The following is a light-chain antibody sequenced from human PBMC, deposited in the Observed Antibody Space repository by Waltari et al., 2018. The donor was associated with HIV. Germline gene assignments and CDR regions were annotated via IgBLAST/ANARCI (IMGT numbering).Light chain of an antibody. CDR3: QSYDSSLSAWV. Sequence: QPVLTQPPSVSGAPGLGVTVSCTGSGSNIGAGYDVHWYQTLPGTAPKLLIYGNINRPSGVPDRSSASKSGTSASLAITGLQPEDEADYYCQSYDSSLSAWVFGGGTKLTVL. CDR2: GNI. V-gene: IGLV1-40*01. J-gene: IGLJ3*02. CDR1: GSNIGAGYD.